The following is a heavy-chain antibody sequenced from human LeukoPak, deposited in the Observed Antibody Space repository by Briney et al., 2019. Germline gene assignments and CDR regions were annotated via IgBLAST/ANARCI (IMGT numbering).Heavy chain of an antibody. CDR1: GLTFSTYA. CDR2: IGAGGRST. CDR3: VKESNGFDI. V-gene: IGHV3-23*01. J-gene: IGHJ3*02. Sequence: GGSLRLSCTASGLTFSTYAMNWVRQAPGKGLEWVSVIGAGGRSTHYADSVKGRFTISSDNFKNTLFLQMNSLRAEDTALYYCVKESNGFDIWGQGTMVTVSS.